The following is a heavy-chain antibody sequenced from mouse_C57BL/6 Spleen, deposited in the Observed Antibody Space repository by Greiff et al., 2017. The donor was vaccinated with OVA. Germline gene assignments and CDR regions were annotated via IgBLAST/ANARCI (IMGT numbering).Heavy chain of an antibody. CDR2: IDPSDSDT. V-gene: IGHV1-52*01. D-gene: IGHD2-1*01. Sequence: VKLQQPGAELVRPGSSVKLSCKASGYTFTSYWMHWVKQRPIQGLEWIGNIDPSDSDTHYNQKFKDKATLTVDKSSSTSYMQLSSLTSEDSAVYYCARDGKGVDYWGQGTTLTVSS. CDR1: GYTFTSYW. CDR3: ARDGKGVDY. J-gene: IGHJ2*01.